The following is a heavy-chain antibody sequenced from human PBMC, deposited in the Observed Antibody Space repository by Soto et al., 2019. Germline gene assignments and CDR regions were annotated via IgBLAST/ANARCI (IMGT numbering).Heavy chain of an antibody. CDR1: GFTFSHSA. D-gene: IGHD3-16*01. CDR3: VRGGGAYAGSSLWFDS. J-gene: IGHJ5*01. V-gene: IGHV3-64D*06. Sequence: GGSLRLSCSASGFTFSHSAMHWVRQAPGKGLEYVAAIGSTGASTYYPGSVKGRFIISRDNSKNTLFLQMNSLRPEDTAVYYCVRGGGAYAGSSLWFDSWGQGTLVTVSS. CDR2: IGSTGAST.